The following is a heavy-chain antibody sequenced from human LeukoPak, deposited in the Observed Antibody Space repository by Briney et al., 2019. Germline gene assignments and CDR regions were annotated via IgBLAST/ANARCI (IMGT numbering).Heavy chain of an antibody. J-gene: IGHJ4*02. Sequence: PSETLSLTCSVSGLSISRHYWSWIRQPPGEGLEWIGYIHSSGSTNYNPSLKSRVTISLDASRNQFSLKMRSVNAADTAVYYCALVVVAGYFDHWSQGTLVTVSS. CDR1: GLSISRHY. V-gene: IGHV4-59*08. CDR3: ALVVVAGYFDH. D-gene: IGHD2-15*01. CDR2: IHSSGST.